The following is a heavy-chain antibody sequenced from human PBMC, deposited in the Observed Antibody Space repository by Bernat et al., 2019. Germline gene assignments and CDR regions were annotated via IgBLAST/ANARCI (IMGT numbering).Heavy chain of an antibody. CDR1: GGSFSGYY. CDR3: AGGKGVVTAI. D-gene: IGHD2-21*02. Sequence: QVQLQQWGAGLLKPSETLSLTCAVYGGSFSGYYWTWIRQPPGKGLEWIGEINHSGNTNYNPSLKSRVTISVDTSKNQFSLKLSSVTAADTAVYYCAGGKGVVTAIWGQGTLVTVSS. V-gene: IGHV4-34*01. CDR2: INHSGNT. J-gene: IGHJ4*02.